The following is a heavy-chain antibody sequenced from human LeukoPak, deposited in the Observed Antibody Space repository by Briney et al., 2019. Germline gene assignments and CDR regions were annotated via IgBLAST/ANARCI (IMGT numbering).Heavy chain of an antibody. CDR1: GFTVSSNY. V-gene: IGHV3-53*04. J-gene: IGHJ3*02. D-gene: IGHD4-17*01. CDR3: AREYGDHGSGAFDI. CDR2: IYSGGST. Sequence: GGSLRLSCAASGFTVSSNYMSWVRQAPGKGLEWVSVIYSGGSTYYADSVKGRFTISRHNSKNTLYLQMNSLRAEDTAVYYCAREYGDHGSGAFDIWGQGTMVTVSS.